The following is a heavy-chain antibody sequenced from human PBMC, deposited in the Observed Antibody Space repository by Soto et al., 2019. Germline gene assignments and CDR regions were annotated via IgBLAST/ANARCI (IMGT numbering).Heavy chain of an antibody. J-gene: IGHJ4*02. Sequence: SETLSLTCTVSGGSISSGDYYWSWIRQPPGKGLEWIGYIYYSGSTYYNPSLKGRVTMSFDTSTNDFSLKLNSVTAADTAVYFCARLKGTRYFDFWGPGLLVTVSS. CDR2: IYYSGST. CDR1: GGSISSGDYY. CDR3: ARLKGTRYFDF. V-gene: IGHV4-30-4*01. D-gene: IGHD3-10*01.